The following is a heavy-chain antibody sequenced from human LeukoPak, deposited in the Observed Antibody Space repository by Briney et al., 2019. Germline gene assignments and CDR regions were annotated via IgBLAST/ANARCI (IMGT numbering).Heavy chain of an antibody. Sequence: PSETLSLTCTVSGGSISSYYWSWIRQPAGKGLEWIGRINSSGGTNYNPSLKSRVTMSVDTSKNQFSLKLSSVTAADTAVYYCTLISSGYYHDWGQGTLVTVSS. CDR3: TLISSGYYHD. V-gene: IGHV4-4*07. J-gene: IGHJ4*02. CDR1: GGSISSYY. D-gene: IGHD3-22*01. CDR2: INSSGGT.